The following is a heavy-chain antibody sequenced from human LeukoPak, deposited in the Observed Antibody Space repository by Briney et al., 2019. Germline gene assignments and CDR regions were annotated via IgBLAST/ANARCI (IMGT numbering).Heavy chain of an antibody. CDR2: IYYSGST. V-gene: IGHV4-59*01. Sequence: SEALSLTCTVSGGSISSYYWSWIRQPPGKGLEWIGYIYYSGSTNYNPSLKSRVTISVDTSKNQFSLKLSSVTAADTAVYYCARDGTGTIDYWGQGTLVTVSS. D-gene: IGHD3/OR15-3a*01. CDR3: ARDGTGTIDY. J-gene: IGHJ4*02. CDR1: GGSISSYY.